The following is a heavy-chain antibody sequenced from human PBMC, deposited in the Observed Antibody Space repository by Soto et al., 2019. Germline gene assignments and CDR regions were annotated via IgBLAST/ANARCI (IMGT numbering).Heavy chain of an antibody. CDR3: AKEGNSSPFDY. D-gene: IGHD6-13*01. J-gene: IGHJ4*02. Sequence: LRLSCAASGFTFSSYGMHWVRQAPGKGLEWVAVISYDGSNKYYADSVKGRFTISRDNSKNTLYLQMNSLRAEDTAVYYCAKEGNSSPFDYWGQGTLVTVSS. CDR1: GFTFSSYG. V-gene: IGHV3-30*18. CDR2: ISYDGSNK.